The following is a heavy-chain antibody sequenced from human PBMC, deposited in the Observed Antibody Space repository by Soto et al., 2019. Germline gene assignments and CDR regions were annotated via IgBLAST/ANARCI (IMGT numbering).Heavy chain of an antibody. CDR3: ARVGVVPAATYYGMDV. CDR1: GGSISSGGYY. J-gene: IGHJ6*02. V-gene: IGHV4-31*03. CDR2: IYYSGST. D-gene: IGHD2-2*01. Sequence: SETLSLTCTVSGGSISSGGYYWSWIRQHPGKGLEWIGYIYYSGSTYYNPSLKSRVTISVDTSKNQFSLKLSSVTAADTAVYYCARVGVVPAATYYGMDVWGQGTTVTVSS.